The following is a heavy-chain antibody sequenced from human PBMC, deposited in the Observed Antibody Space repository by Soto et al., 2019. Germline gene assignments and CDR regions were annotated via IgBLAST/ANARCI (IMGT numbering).Heavy chain of an antibody. J-gene: IGHJ5*02. Sequence: SETLSLTCAVYGGSFSGYYWSWIRQPPGRGLEWIGEINHSGSTNYNPSLKSRVTISVDTSKNQFSLKLSSVTAADTAVYYCASSLEMTINWFDPWGQGTLVTVSS. V-gene: IGHV4-34*01. CDR2: INHSGST. CDR3: ASSLEMTINWFDP. D-gene: IGHD4-17*01. CDR1: GGSFSGYY.